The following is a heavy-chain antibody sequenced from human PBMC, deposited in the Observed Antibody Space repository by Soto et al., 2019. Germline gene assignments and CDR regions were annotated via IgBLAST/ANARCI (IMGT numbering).Heavy chain of an antibody. J-gene: IGHJ6*02. V-gene: IGHV3-30-3*01. CDR2: ISYDGSNK. Sequence: QVQLVESGGGVVQPGRSLRLSCAASGFTFSSYAMHWVRQAPGKGLEWVAVISYDGSNKYYADSVKGRFTISRDNSKNTLYLQMNSRRAEDTAVYYCARDRRKPSSWYPYYCGMDVWGQGTTVTVSS. CDR3: ARDRRKPSSWYPYYCGMDV. CDR1: GFTFSSYA. D-gene: IGHD6-13*01.